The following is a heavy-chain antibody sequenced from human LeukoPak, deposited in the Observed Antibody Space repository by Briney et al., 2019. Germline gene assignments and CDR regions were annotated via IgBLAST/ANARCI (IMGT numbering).Heavy chain of an antibody. V-gene: IGHV3-48*04. CDR2: ISSSGSTI. Sequence: GGSLRLSCAGSGFTFSSHGMDWVRQAPGKGLEWVSYISSSGSTIYYADSVKGRFTISRDNAKNSLYLQMNSLRAEDTAVYYCAELGITMIGGVWGKGTTVTISS. D-gene: IGHD3-10*02. J-gene: IGHJ6*04. CDR1: GFTFSSHG. CDR3: AELGITMIGGV.